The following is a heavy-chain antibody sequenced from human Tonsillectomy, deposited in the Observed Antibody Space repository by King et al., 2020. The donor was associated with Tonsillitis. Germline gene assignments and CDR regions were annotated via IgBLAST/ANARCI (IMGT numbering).Heavy chain of an antibody. CDR1: GGSISSSSYY. CDR2: IYYSGST. J-gene: IGHJ6*04. D-gene: IGHD3-9*01. CDR3: ARITYYDILTTYFGDV. V-gene: IGHV4-39*01. Sequence: QLQESGPGLVKPSETLSLTCTVSGGSISSSSYYWGWIRQSPGKGLEWIGSIYYSGSTYYNPSLKSRVIISVETSKNQFSLKLSSVTAADTAMYYCARITYYDILTTYFGDVWGKGPTVTVSS.